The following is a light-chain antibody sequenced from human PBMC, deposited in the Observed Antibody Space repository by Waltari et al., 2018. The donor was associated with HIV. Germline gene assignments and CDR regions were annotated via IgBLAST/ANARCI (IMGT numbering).Light chain of an antibody. J-gene: IGLJ1*01. CDR2: EVI. V-gene: IGLV2-14*01. CDR3: SSYTSSSPLDV. CDR1: SSAVGGYNY. Sequence: QSALTQPASVSGSPGQSITISCTGTSSAVGGYNYVSWSQQHPCKAPKLMIYEVINRPSGVSNRFSGSKSGKTASLTISELQAEDEADYYCSSYTSSSPLDVFGTGTKVTVL.